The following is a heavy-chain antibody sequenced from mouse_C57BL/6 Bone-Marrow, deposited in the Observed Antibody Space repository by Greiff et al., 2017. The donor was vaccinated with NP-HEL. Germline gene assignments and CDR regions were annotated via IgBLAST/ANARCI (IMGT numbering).Heavy chain of an antibody. J-gene: IGHJ2*01. V-gene: IGHV1-63*01. Sequence: QVQLQQSGAELVRPGTSVKMSCKASGYTFTNYWIGWAKQRPGHGLEWIGDIYPGGGYTNYNEKFKGKATLTADKSSSTAYMELRSLTSEDSAVYFCARRYGSSYAYWGQGTTLTVSS. CDR3: ARRYGSSYAY. D-gene: IGHD1-1*01. CDR1: GYTFTNYW. CDR2: IYPGGGYT.